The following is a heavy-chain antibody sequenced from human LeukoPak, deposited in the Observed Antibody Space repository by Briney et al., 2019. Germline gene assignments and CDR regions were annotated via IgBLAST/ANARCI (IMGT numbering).Heavy chain of an antibody. CDR3: ARRSGGSPFDY. CDR1: GGSISSSSSH. V-gene: IGHV4-39*01. D-gene: IGHD2-15*01. J-gene: IGHJ4*02. Sequence: SETLSLTCTVSGGSISSSSSHWGSIRQPPGRGLEWIGSISYSGSTYCKSSPRGRVTISVDASKSQFSLRLSSVTAADTAVYYCARRSGGSPFDYWGQGTPVTVSS. CDR2: ISYSGST.